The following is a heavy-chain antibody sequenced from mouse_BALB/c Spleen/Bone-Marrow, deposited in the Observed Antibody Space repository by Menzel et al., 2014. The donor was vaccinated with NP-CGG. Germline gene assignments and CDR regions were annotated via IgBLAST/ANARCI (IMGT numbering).Heavy chain of an antibody. D-gene: IGHD2-3*01. CDR1: GYSFTGYT. CDR3: ARFGADGYPRFAY. V-gene: IGHV1-18*01. Sequence: EVKLVESGPELVKPGASMKISCKASGYSFTGYTMNWVKQSHGKNLEWIGLINPYNGGTSHNQKFKGKATLTVDKSSSTAYMELLSLTSEDSAVYYCARFGADGYPRFAYWGQGTLVTVSA. J-gene: IGHJ3*01. CDR2: INPYNGGT.